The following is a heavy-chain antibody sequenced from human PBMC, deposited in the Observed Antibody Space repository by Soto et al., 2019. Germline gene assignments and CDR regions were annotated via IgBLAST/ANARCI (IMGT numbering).Heavy chain of an antibody. CDR1: GFTFSSYA. J-gene: IGHJ5*02. Sequence: GSLRLSCAASGFTFSSYAMSWVRQAPGKGLEWVSAISGSGGSTYYADSVKGRFTISRDNSKNTLYLQMNSLRAEDTAVYYCAKGPDYSNYYSVDPWGQGTLVTVSS. CDR3: AKGPDYSNYYSVDP. D-gene: IGHD4-4*01. V-gene: IGHV3-23*01. CDR2: ISGSGGST.